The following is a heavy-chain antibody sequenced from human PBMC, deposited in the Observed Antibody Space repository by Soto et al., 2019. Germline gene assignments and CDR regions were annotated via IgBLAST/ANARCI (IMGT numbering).Heavy chain of an antibody. CDR1: GGYISPYY. CDR3: ARDSGYGDPFDY. D-gene: IGHD4-17*01. V-gene: IGHV4-59*01. Sequence: PSETLSLTCTVSGGYISPYYWSWIRQPPGKGLERIGYIFYSGNTNYNPSLRSRVTISVDTSKNQFSLKLSSVTAADTAVYYCARDSGYGDPFDYWGQGTLVTVSS. J-gene: IGHJ4*02. CDR2: IFYSGNT.